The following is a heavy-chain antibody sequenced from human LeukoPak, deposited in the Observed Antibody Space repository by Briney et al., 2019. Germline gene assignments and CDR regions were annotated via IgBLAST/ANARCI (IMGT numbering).Heavy chain of an antibody. V-gene: IGHV3-30*18. J-gene: IGHJ4*02. Sequence: PGGSLRLSCAASGFTFSNYAISWVRQAPGKGLEWVAVTSYDGSNQYYADSVKGRFTISRDNSMNTLSLQMDSLRVEDTGVYYCAKDFETRKEAWLRYPDYWGQGTLVTVSS. CDR1: GFTFSNYA. CDR2: TSYDGSNQ. D-gene: IGHD3-16*01. CDR3: AKDFETRKEAWLRYPDY.